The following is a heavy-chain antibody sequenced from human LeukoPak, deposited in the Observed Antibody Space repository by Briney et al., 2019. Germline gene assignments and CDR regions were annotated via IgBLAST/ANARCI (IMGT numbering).Heavy chain of an antibody. CDR3: ARGFIVVIPAAPYYMDV. CDR1: GGSFSGYY. CDR2: INHSGST. J-gene: IGHJ6*03. D-gene: IGHD2-2*01. V-gene: IGHV4-34*01. Sequence: SETLSLTCAVYGGSFSGYYWRWIRQPPGKGLEWIGEINHSGSTNYNPSLKSRVTISVDTSKNQFSLKLSSVTAADTAVYYCARGFIVVIPAAPYYMDVWGKGTTVTVSS.